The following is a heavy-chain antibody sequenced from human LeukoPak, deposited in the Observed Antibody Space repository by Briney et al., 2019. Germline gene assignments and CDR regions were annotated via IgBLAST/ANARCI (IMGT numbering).Heavy chain of an antibody. CDR3: AKTQAYSHGPYFDY. D-gene: IGHD5-18*01. CDR2: ISGSGGST. CDR1: GFTFSSYA. Sequence: GGSLRLSCAASGFTFSSYAMSWVRLAPGKGLEWVSCISGSGGSTYYADSVKGRFTISRDNSKDTLYLQMNSLRAEDTAVYYCAKTQAYSHGPYFDYWGQGTLVLVSS. V-gene: IGHV3-23*01. J-gene: IGHJ4*02.